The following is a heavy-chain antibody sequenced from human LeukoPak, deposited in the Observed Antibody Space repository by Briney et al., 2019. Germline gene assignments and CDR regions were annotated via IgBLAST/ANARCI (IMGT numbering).Heavy chain of an antibody. Sequence: SQTLSLTCTVSGGSISSGDYYWSWIRQPPGKGLEWIGYIYYSGSTYYNPSLKSRVTISVDTSKNHFSLKLISVTAADSAVYYCARGYPYDSSGYYYNYYYGMDVWGQGTTVTVSS. J-gene: IGHJ6*02. CDR2: IYYSGST. CDR1: GGSISSGDYY. V-gene: IGHV4-30-4*01. D-gene: IGHD3-22*01. CDR3: ARGYPYDSSGYYYNYYYGMDV.